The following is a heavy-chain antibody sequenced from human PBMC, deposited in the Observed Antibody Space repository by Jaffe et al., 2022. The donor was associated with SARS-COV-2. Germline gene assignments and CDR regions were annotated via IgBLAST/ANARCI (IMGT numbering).Heavy chain of an antibody. CDR2: ISGDGGST. Sequence: EVQLVESGGGVVQPGGSLRLSCAASGFTFDDYAMHWVRQAPGKGLEWVSLISGDGGSTYYADSVKGRFTISRDNSKNSLYLQMNSLRTEDTALYYCAKPVTLSSGYFYFDYWGQGTLVTVSS. D-gene: IGHD3-22*01. J-gene: IGHJ4*02. CDR1: GFTFDDYA. CDR3: AKPVTLSSGYFYFDY. V-gene: IGHV3-43*02.